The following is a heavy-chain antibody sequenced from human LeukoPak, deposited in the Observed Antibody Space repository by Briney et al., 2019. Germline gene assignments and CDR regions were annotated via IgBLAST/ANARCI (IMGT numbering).Heavy chain of an antibody. Sequence: SETLSLTCGVSGGSISSSSYYWGWIRQPPGTGREWVGTIYYTATTYYNPSLKIRVTISVATSKNQFSLKLSSVTAADTAVYYCARQGWSSASGYYFDYWGQGTLVTVSS. CDR3: ARQGWSSASGYYFDY. V-gene: IGHV4-39*01. J-gene: IGHJ4*02. CDR2: IYYTATT. CDR1: GGSISSSSYY. D-gene: IGHD6-19*01.